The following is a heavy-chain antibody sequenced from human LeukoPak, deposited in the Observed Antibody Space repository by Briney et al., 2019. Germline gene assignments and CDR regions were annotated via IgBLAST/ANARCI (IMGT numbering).Heavy chain of an antibody. CDR2: ISYDGSNK. V-gene: IGHV3-30*19. CDR3: AKSTGHSAFDI. D-gene: IGHD3-9*01. J-gene: IGHJ3*02. CDR1: GFTFSSDG. Sequence: GGALRLSCAAPGFTFSSDGMHWVPEAPGKGLGWVAVISYDGSNKYYADSVKGRFTISRDNSKNTLYLQMNSLRAEDTAVYYCAKSTGHSAFDIWGQGTMVTVSS.